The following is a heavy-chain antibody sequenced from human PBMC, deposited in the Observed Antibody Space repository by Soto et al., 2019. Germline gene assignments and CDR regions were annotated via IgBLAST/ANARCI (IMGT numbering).Heavy chain of an antibody. D-gene: IGHD6-19*01. CDR2: IYYSATT. J-gene: IGHJ6*02. Sequence: SETLSLTCSVSGTSITNNYWSWIRQPPGKGLEWIGYIYYSATTNYNPSLKSRVTISVDTSKNQFSLKLSSVTAADTAVYYCARDGPVDNYYYYGMDVWGQGTTVTVSS. V-gene: IGHV4-59*01. CDR3: ARDGPVDNYYYYGMDV. CDR1: GTSITNNY.